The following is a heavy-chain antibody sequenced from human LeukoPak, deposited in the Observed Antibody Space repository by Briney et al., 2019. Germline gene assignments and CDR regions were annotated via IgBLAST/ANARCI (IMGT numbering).Heavy chain of an antibody. CDR1: GFTFRNYA. CDR3: TKWGDYDGSTVYYDSDY. V-gene: IGHV3-23*01. D-gene: IGHD3-9*01. CDR2: ILGNGVST. Sequence: PGASLRLSCAASGFTFRNYAMSGVRQAPGKGLEWVSDILGNGVSTYYADSVQGRFTISRDNSKDTLYLQMNSLRAEDTALYYCTKWGDYDGSTVYYDSDYWGQGTLVTVSS. J-gene: IGHJ4*02.